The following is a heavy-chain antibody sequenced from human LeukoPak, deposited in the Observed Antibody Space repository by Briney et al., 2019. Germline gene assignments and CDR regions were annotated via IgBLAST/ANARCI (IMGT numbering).Heavy chain of an antibody. CDR2: IYYSGST. V-gene: IGHV4-59*01. J-gene: IGHJ6*02. Sequence: TSETLSLTCSVSGGSISSYHWSWIRQPPGKGLEYIGYIYYSGSTNYNPSLKSRVTISVDTSKDQFSLNLTSVTAADTAVYYCARLKCIRTTCPSRYVMDVWGQGTTVTVSS. CDR3: ARLKCIRTTCPSRYVMDV. CDR1: GGSISSYH. D-gene: IGHD1-14*01.